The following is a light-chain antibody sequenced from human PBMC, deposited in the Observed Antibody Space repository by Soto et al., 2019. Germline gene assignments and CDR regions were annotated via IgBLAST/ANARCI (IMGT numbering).Light chain of an antibody. CDR1: QSVSSN. CDR2: DAS. Sequence: EIVMTQSPATLSVSPGERATLSCRASQSVSSNLAWYQQKPGQAPRLLIYDASTRATGIPARLSGSGSGTEFTLTISSLQSEDFAVYYCQQYNSWPYTFGQGTKLEIK. V-gene: IGKV3-15*01. CDR3: QQYNSWPYT. J-gene: IGKJ2*01.